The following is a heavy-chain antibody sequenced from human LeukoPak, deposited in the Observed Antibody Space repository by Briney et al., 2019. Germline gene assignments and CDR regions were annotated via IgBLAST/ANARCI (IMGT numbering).Heavy chain of an antibody. CDR1: GFNFSNYW. CDR3: ARDRDDGGFEY. CDR2: IKQDGRVK. Sequence: GGSPRLSCAASGFNFSNYWMSWVRQAPEKGLEWVANIKQDGRVKQYVDSMKGRFTISRDNSKNSLYLQMNSLRVEDTAVYYCARDRDDGGFEYWGQGTLVTVSS. D-gene: IGHD4-23*01. J-gene: IGHJ4*02. V-gene: IGHV3-7*01.